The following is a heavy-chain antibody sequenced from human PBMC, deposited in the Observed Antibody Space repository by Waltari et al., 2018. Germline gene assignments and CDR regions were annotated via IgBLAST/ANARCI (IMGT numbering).Heavy chain of an antibody. CDR3: AGRPLYTVVWHGFDY. D-gene: IGHD2-2*02. CDR2: IFYTGNV. CDR1: NGSISTNTYY. Sequence: QLQLQESGPGLVKPSETLSLTCNVSNGSISTNTYYWAWIRQPPGKGLVWIGSIFYTGNVYYNPSLQSRVTMSVDTSRNQFSLKLRSVTAADTAVYYCAGRPLYTVVWHGFDYWGRGALVTVSS. V-gene: IGHV4-39*07. J-gene: IGHJ4*02.